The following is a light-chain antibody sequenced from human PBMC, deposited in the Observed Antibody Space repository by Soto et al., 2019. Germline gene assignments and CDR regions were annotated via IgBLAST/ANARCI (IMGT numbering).Light chain of an antibody. V-gene: IGKV3-11*01. CDR3: KQRRT. CDR2: DAS. Sequence: EIVLTQSPSTLSLSPGERATLSCRASQSVSSYLAWYQQKPGQAPRLLIYDASNRATGIPARFSGSGSGTDFTLTISSLEPGDFAVYYCKQRRTFGGGNKV. J-gene: IGKJ4*01. CDR1: QSVSSY.